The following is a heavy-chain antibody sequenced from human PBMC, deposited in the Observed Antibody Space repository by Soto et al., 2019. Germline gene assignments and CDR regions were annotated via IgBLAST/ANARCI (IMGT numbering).Heavy chain of an antibody. CDR2: ISAFNGNT. J-gene: IGHJ5*02. Sequence: QIQLVQSGGEMREPGASVKLSCKASGYTFSTYGITWVRQRPGQGLEWMGWISAFNGNTKSTREFQGRVTMTTDTSTTTAYMELKRLTSDDAAVYFCARGSRDTGSAWLDPWGQGTLVTVSS. V-gene: IGHV1-18*01. D-gene: IGHD1-1*01. CDR3: ARGSRDTGSAWLDP. CDR1: GYTFSTYG.